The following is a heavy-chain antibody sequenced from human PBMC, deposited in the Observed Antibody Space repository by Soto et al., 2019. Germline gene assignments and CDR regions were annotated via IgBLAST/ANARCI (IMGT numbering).Heavy chain of an antibody. J-gene: IGHJ4*02. CDR3: ARHYSHALDS. Sequence: EVRLVESGGGLVQPGGSLRLSCAASGFTFTNYWMTWVRQAPGKGLEWVANIMKDGSEEYVDSVKGRFTISRDNAKNSVALQINSLTADDTAVYYCARHYSHALDSWGQGTLVNVSS. V-gene: IGHV3-7*05. D-gene: IGHD3-10*01. CDR1: GFTFTNYW. CDR2: IMKDGSEE.